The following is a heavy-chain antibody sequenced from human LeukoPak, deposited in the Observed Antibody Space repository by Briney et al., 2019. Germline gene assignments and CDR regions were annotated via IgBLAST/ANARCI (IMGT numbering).Heavy chain of an antibody. D-gene: IGHD6-19*01. J-gene: IGHJ4*02. CDR2: ISSSSSTI. CDR1: GFTFSSYS. V-gene: IGHV3-48*01. CDR3: AKAGQWLGHYYFDY. Sequence: GGSLRLSCAASGFTFSSYSMNWVRQAPGKGLEWVSYISSSSSTIYYADSVKGRFTISRDNSKNTLYLQMNSLRAEDTAVYYCAKAGQWLGHYYFDYWGQGTLVTVSS.